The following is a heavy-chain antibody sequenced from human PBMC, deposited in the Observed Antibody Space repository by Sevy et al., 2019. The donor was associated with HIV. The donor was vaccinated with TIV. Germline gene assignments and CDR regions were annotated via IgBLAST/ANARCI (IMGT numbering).Heavy chain of an antibody. Sequence: GGSLRLSCAASGFTFSSYWMSWVRQAPGKGLEWVANIKQDGSEQYYVDSVKGRFTISRDNAKNSLYLQMNSLRAEDTAVYYCARTGHGGVIAHTYFQHWGQGTLVTVSS. J-gene: IGHJ1*01. CDR3: ARTGHGGVIAHTYFQH. D-gene: IGHD3-16*02. CDR2: IKQDGSEQ. CDR1: GFTFSSYW. V-gene: IGHV3-7*01.